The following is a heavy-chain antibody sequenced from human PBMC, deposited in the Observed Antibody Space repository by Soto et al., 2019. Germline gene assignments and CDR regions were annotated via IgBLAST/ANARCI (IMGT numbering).Heavy chain of an antibody. V-gene: IGHV4-59*01. D-gene: IGHD6-13*01. Sequence: SETLSLTCTVSGASISSYYWSWIRQPPGKGLEWIGYIYYSGGSNYNPSLKSRVTMSLDTSKHQFSLNLSSVTAADTAFYYCAGGRGGYSSSWYWGQGTLVTVSS. CDR3: AGGRGGYSSSWY. CDR1: GASISSYY. J-gene: IGHJ4*02. CDR2: IYYSGGS.